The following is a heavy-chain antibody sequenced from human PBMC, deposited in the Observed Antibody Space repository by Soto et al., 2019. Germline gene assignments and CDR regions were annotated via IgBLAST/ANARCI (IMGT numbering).Heavy chain of an antibody. J-gene: IGHJ5*02. CDR3: ATEACSGGSSYWFDP. CDR2: IIPIFGTA. CDR1: GGTFSSYA. V-gene: IGHV1-69*12. Sequence: QVQLVQAAAEVKKPGSSVKVSCKASGGTFSSYAISWVRQAPGQGLEWMGGIIPIFGTANYAQKFQGRVRITADEYTSTAYMERSSLRSEDTAVYYCATEACSGGSSYWFDPWGQGTLVTVSS. D-gene: IGHD2-15*01.